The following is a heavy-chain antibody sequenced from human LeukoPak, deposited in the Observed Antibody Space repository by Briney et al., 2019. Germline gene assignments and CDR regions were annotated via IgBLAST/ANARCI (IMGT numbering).Heavy chain of an antibody. CDR2: IYYSGST. D-gene: IGHD3-3*01. J-gene: IGHJ4*02. CDR1: GGSISSSSYY. Sequence: SETLSLTCTVSGGSISSSSYYWGWIRQPPGKGLEWIGSIYYSGSTYYNPSLKSRVTISVDTSKNQFSLKLSSVTAADTAVYYCARQGDLWSGYYFGYWGQGTLVTVSS. V-gene: IGHV4-39*01. CDR3: ARQGDLWSGYYFGY.